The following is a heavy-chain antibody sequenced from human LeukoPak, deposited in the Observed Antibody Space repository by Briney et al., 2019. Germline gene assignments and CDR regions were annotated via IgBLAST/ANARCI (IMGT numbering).Heavy chain of an antibody. CDR1: GFTFSSYE. Sequence: GGSLRLSCAASGFTFSSYEMNWVRQAPGKGLEWVSYISSSGSTIYYADSVKGRFTISRDNAKNSLYLQMNSLRAEDTAVYYCARLSPRRNMDVWGKGTTVTISS. D-gene: IGHD3-16*02. CDR2: ISSSGSTI. V-gene: IGHV3-48*03. J-gene: IGHJ6*03. CDR3: ARLSPRRNMDV.